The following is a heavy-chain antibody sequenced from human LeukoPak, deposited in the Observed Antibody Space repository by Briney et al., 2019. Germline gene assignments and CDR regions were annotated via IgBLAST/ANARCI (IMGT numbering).Heavy chain of an antibody. CDR2: ISSSSSYI. CDR1: GFTFSSYS. D-gene: IGHD2-2*01. Sequence: GGSLRLSCAASGFTFSSYSMNWVRQAPGKGLEWVSSISSSSSYIYCADSVKGRFTISRDNAKNSLYLQMNSLRAEDTAVYYCARDIVVVPAAPTDYYYGMDVWGQGTTVTVSS. CDR3: ARDIVVVPAAPTDYYYGMDV. V-gene: IGHV3-21*01. J-gene: IGHJ6*02.